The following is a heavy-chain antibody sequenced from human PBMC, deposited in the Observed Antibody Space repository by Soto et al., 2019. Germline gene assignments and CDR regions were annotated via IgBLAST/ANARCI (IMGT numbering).Heavy chain of an antibody. CDR3: ARGAFHNYYVDY. D-gene: IGHD3-16*01. CDR2: IKGDESTT. Sequence: EVQLVESGGDSVQPGGSLRLSCAPSGFTFSTYWMHWVRQAPGEGLLWVSRIKGDESTTSSADSVKGRFTISRDNAKNTVYLHMNSLRADDTAVYYCARGAFHNYYVDYWGQGTLVTVSS. V-gene: IGHV3-74*01. CDR1: GFTFSTYW. J-gene: IGHJ4*02.